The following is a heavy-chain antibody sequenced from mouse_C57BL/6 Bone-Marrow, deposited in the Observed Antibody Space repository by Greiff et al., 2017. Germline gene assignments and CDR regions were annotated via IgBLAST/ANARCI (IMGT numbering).Heavy chain of an antibody. Sequence: DVMLVESGGGLVKPGGSLKLSCAASGFTFSSYAMSWVRQTPEKRLEWVATISDGGSYTYYPDNVKGRFTISRDNAKNNLYLQMSHLKSEDTAMYYCAREGLLRDYFDYWGQGTTLTVSS. CDR1: GFTFSSYA. CDR2: ISDGGSYT. CDR3: AREGLLRDYFDY. V-gene: IGHV5-4*01. D-gene: IGHD1-1*01. J-gene: IGHJ2*01.